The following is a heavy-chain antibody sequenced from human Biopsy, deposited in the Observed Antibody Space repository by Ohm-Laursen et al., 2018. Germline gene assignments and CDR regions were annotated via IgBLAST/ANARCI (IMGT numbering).Heavy chain of an antibody. CDR1: GGTFSNYG. CDR3: ATKLTGYFHH. J-gene: IGHJ1*01. V-gene: IGHV1-69*06. D-gene: IGHD3-9*01. CDR2: NIPILGTE. Sequence: SVKASCKAPGGTFSNYGVNWVRQAPGQGLEWLGGNIPILGTENYAQKFQDRVTVAADTSTSTATMELRSLRSDDTAVYYCATKLTGYFHHWGQGTLVIVSS.